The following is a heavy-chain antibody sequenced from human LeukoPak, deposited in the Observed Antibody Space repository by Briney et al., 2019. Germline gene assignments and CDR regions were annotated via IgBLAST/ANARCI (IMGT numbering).Heavy chain of an antibody. CDR1: GGSISSSSHY. V-gene: IGHV4-61*02. CDR3: ARDGGRHLGDAFDI. J-gene: IGHJ3*02. D-gene: IGHD3-16*01. CDR2: IYTSGSN. Sequence: SETLSLTCTVSGGSISSSSHYWSWLGHPAGKGLEWIGRIYTSGSNNYNPSLKSRVTISVDTSKNQFSLKLSSVTAADTAVYYCARDGGRHLGDAFDIWGQGIMVTVSS.